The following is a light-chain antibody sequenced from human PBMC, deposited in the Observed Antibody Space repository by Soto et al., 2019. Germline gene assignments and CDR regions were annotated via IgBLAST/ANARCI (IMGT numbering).Light chain of an antibody. V-gene: IGKV1-5*03. CDR2: KAS. J-gene: IGKJ3*01. CDR1: QSISSW. Sequence: DIQMTQSPSTLSASVGDRVTITCRASQSISSWLAWYQQKPGKAPKLLIYKASSLESGVPSRFSGSGSGTEFTLTISSLQPDDFATYYCQQGLTFGPGTKVDIK. CDR3: QQGLT.